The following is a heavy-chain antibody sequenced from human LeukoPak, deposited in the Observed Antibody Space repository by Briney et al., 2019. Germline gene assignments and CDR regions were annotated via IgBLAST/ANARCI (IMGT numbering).Heavy chain of an antibody. CDR1: GYTFTSYG. D-gene: IGHD3-10*01. CDR2: ISAYNGNT. J-gene: IGHJ6*02. V-gene: IGHV1-18*01. CDR3: ARWRYYGSGSYYFPAYYYYGMDV. Sequence: ASVKVSCKASGYTFTSYGISWVRQAPGQGLEWMGWISAYNGNTNYAQKLQGRVTMTTDTSTSTAYMELRSLRSDDTAVYYCARWRYYGSGSYYFPAYYYYGMDVWGQGTTDTVSS.